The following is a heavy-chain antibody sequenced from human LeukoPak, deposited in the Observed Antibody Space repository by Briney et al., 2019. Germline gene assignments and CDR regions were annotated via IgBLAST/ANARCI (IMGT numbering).Heavy chain of an antibody. CDR3: AKDFGLRYFDWVRPHMDV. D-gene: IGHD3-9*01. V-gene: IGHV3-30*18. CDR1: GFTFSSYG. CDR2: ISYDGSNK. J-gene: IGHJ6*03. Sequence: GGSLRLSCAASGFTFSSYGMHWVRQAPGKGLEWVAVISYDGSNKYYADSVKGRFTISRDNSKNTLYLQMNSLRAEDTAVYYCAKDFGLRYFDWVRPHMDVWGKGTTVTVSS.